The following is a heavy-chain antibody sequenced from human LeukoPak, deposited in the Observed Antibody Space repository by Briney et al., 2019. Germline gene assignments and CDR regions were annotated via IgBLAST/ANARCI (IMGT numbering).Heavy chain of an antibody. CDR1: GFMFSNYW. J-gene: IGHJ3*02. CDR2: INTEGYTT. CDR3: SPAGQGAFDI. V-gene: IGHV3-74*01. D-gene: IGHD1-14*01. Sequence: GGSLRLSCVASGFMFSNYWMHWVRQAPGKGLVWVSRINTEGYTTTYADSVKGRFTISRDNAKNTLYLQMNSVRAEDTAVYYCSPAGQGAFDIWGHGTKVTVSS.